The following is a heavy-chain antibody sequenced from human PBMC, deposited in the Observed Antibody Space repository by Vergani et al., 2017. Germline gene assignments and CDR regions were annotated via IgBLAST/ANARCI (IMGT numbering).Heavy chain of an antibody. D-gene: IGHD5-18*01. Sequence: QVQLQESGPGLVKPSETLSLPCTVSGGSLSSYYWSWIRQPPGKGLEWIGYIYYSGSTNYNPSLKSRVPISVDTTKNQFSLKLSPVTAADTAVYYCAGLSHVDTAMVPLNYYYCYGMDVWGQGTTVTVSS. CDR1: GGSLSSYY. CDR3: AGLSHVDTAMVPLNYYYCYGMDV. V-gene: IGHV4-59*08. CDR2: IYYSGST. J-gene: IGHJ6*02.